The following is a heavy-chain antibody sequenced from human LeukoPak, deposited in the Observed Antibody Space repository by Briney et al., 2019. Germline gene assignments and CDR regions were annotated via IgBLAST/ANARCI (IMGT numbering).Heavy chain of an antibody. CDR2: ISAYNGNT. CDR3: ARDGGGSYNYYYYMDV. J-gene: IGHJ6*03. Sequence: RASVKVSCKASGYTFTSYAMNWVRQAPGQGLEWMGWISAYNGNTNYAQKLQGRVTMTTDTSTSTAYMELRSLRSDDTAVYYCARDGGGSYNYYYYMDVWGKGTTVTVSS. D-gene: IGHD1-26*01. V-gene: IGHV1-18*01. CDR1: GYTFTSYA.